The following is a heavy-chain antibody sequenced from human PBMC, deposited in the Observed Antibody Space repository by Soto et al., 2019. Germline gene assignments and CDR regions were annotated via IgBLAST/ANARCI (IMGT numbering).Heavy chain of an antibody. Sequence: QVQLVQSGAEMKKPGASVKVSCKASGYSFSLYGISWVRQAPGQGLEWMGWISTYNGNTKYAQKFQDRFTFTTDTSTSKAYMEVTSLGSDDTDVYYCARMIASSLDYWGQGTLVTVSS. V-gene: IGHV1-18*04. CDR1: GYSFSLYG. D-gene: IGHD2-21*01. J-gene: IGHJ4*02. CDR2: ISTYNGNT. CDR3: ARMIASSLDY.